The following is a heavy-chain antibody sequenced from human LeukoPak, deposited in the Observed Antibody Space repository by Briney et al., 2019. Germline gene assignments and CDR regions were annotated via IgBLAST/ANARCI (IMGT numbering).Heavy chain of an antibody. CDR3: AKGGPAAHGGVAGFNYLDY. CDR2: ISGSGGST. J-gene: IGHJ4*02. Sequence: GGSLRLSCAASGFTFSIYAMSWVRQAPGKGLEWVSAISGSGGSTYYADSVRGRFTISRDNPKNTLYLHMNSLRAEETAVYYGAKGGPAAHGGVAGFNYLDYWGQGTLVTVSS. V-gene: IGHV3-23*01. D-gene: IGHD6-19*01. CDR1: GFTFSIYA.